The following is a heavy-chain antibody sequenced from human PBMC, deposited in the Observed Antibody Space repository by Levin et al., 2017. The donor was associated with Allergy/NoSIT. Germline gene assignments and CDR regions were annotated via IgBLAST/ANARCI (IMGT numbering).Heavy chain of an antibody. CDR1: GFTFSSYA. CDR2: ISYDGSNK. J-gene: IGHJ4*02. CDR3: ARAVPGDGGIAVAGAGDY. Sequence: GESLKISCAASGFTFSSYAMHWVRQAPGKGLEWVAVISYDGSNKYYADSVKGRFTISRDNSKNTLYLQMNSLRAEDTAVYYCARAVPGDGGIAVAGAGDYWGQGTLVTVSS. V-gene: IGHV3-30*04. D-gene: IGHD6-19*01.